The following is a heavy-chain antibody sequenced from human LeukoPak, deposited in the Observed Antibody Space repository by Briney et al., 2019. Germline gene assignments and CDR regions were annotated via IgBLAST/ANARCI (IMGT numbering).Heavy chain of an antibody. CDR2: INSDGSST. J-gene: IGHJ2*01. Sequence: GGSLRLSCAASGFTFSSYWMHWVRQAPGKGLVWVSRINSDGSSTNYADSVKGRFTISRDNAKNTLYLQMNSLRAEDTAVYYCAKYGDYWYFDLWGRSTLVTVSS. CDR3: AKYGDYWYFDL. CDR1: GFTFSSYW. D-gene: IGHD4-17*01. V-gene: IGHV3-74*01.